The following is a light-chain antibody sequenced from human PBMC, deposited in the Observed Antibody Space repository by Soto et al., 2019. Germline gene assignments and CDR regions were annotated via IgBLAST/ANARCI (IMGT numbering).Light chain of an antibody. CDR2: EVS. J-gene: IGLJ1*01. CDR1: SSDVGGYNY. V-gene: IGLV2-14*01. CDR3: SSYTSSSTPYV. Sequence: QSVLTQPASVSGSPGQSITISCTGTSSDVGGYNYVSWYQQHPGKAPKLMIYEVSNRPSGVSNRFSGYKSGNTAALTISGLQAEDEADYYCSSYTSSSTPYVFGTGTKLTVL.